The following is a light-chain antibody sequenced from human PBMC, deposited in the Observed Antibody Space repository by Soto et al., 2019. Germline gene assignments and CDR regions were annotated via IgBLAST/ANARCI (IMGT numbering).Light chain of an antibody. CDR3: SSYTSSSTWV. CDR2: EVS. Sequence: QSALPQPASVSGSPGQSITLSCTGTSSDVGGYKYVSWCQQHPGKAPKLMIYEVSNRPSGVSNRYSGSKAGNTAALTISGLQAEDEADYYCSSYTSSSTWVVGGGTQLTVL. CDR1: SSDVGGYKY. V-gene: IGLV2-14*01. J-gene: IGLJ2*01.